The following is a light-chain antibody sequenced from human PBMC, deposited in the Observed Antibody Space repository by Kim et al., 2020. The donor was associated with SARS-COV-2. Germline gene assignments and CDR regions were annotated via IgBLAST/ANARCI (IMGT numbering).Light chain of an antibody. CDR3: QRRSDWLTT. J-gene: IGKJ5*01. V-gene: IGKV3-11*01. CDR2: DVS. CDR1: QSVGNY. Sequence: VLTQSPATLSLSPGERATLSCRASQSVGNYLAWYQQKPGQPPRLLLYDVSNRATGIPARFSGSGSGTDFTLTISTLEPEDFAIYYCQRRSDWLTTFGQGTRLEIK.